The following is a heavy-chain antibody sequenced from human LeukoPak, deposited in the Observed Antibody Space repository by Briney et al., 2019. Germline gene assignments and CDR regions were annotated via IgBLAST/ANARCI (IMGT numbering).Heavy chain of an antibody. CDR1: GGSISSGDYY. D-gene: IGHD1-26*01. V-gene: IGHV4-61*08. J-gene: IGHJ4*02. Sequence: PSETLSLTCTVAGGSISSGDYYWSWIRQPPGKGLEWIGYIYYSGSTNYNPSLKSRVTISVDTSKNQFSLKLSSVTAADTAVYYCARGVMRELPGPLPSSLIYYFDYWGQGTLVTVSS. CDR2: IYYSGST. CDR3: ARGVMRELPGPLPSSLIYYFDY.